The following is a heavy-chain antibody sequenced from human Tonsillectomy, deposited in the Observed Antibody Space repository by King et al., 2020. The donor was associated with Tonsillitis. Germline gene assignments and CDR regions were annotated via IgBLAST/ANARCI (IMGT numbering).Heavy chain of an antibody. Sequence: VQLVESGGGVVQPGGSLRLSCAASGFTFSNYGMYWVRQAPGKGLEWVAFVQYDGSDKYYGDFVKGRFTISRDNSKNTLYLQMSSLRAEDTAVYYCAKDRDFTWGQGPLVTVSS. D-gene: IGHD2-21*01. CDR1: GFTFSNYG. J-gene: IGHJ5*02. CDR3: AKDRDFT. CDR2: VQYDGSDK. V-gene: IGHV3-30*02.